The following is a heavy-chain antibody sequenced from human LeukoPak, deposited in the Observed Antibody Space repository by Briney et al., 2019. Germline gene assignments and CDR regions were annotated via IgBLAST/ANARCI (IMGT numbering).Heavy chain of an antibody. V-gene: IGHV3-21*01. Sequence: AGGSLRLSCAASGFTFSSYAMHWVRQAPGKGLEWVSFISSYSTYIYYADSLKGRFTISRDNAKNSLYLQMNSLRAEDTAVYYCARDSFAGYDSSGYSSYDYWGQGTLVTVSS. J-gene: IGHJ4*02. CDR2: ISSYSTYI. D-gene: IGHD3-22*01. CDR1: GFTFSSYA. CDR3: ARDSFAGYDSSGYSSYDY.